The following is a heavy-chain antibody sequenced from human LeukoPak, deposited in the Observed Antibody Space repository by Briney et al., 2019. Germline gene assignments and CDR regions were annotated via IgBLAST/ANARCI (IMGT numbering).Heavy chain of an antibody. J-gene: IGHJ4*02. CDR3: TRDDFWSGYLDY. CDR2: IYASGST. Sequence: SQTLSLTCTVSGGSISSTNYYWSWIRQPAGKGLEWIGRIYASGSTNYNPSLKSRVTMSLDTSKNQFSLKLSSVIAADTAVYYCTRDDFWSGYLDYWGQGTLVTVSS. D-gene: IGHD3-3*01. CDR1: GGSISSTNYY. V-gene: IGHV4-61*02.